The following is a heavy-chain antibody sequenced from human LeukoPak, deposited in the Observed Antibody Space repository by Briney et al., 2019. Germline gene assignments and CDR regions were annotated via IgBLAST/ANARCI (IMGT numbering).Heavy chain of an antibody. CDR2: IYYSGST. V-gene: IGHV4-30-4*01. CDR3: ASPQRGERWLQLGYYFDY. J-gene: IGHJ4*02. CDR1: GGSISSGDYY. D-gene: IGHD5-24*01. Sequence: SETLSLTCTVSGGSISSGDYYWSWIRQPPGKGLEWIGYIYYSGSTYYNPSLKSRVTISVDTSKNQFSLKLSSVTAADTAVYYCASPQRGERWLQLGYYFDYWGQGTLVTVSS.